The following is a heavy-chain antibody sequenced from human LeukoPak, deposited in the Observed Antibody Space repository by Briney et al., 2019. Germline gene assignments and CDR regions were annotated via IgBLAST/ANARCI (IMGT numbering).Heavy chain of an antibody. V-gene: IGHV4-38-2*02. CDR2: IYHSGKT. CDR3: ARDRIAVSDPPNWFDP. D-gene: IGHD6-19*01. CDR1: GYSISRGYY. Sequence: SETLSLTCTVSGYSISRGYYWGWIRQPPGKGLEWIGSIYHSGKTYYNPSLKSRVTISLDTSKNQFSLNLSSVTAADTAVYFCARDRIAVSDPPNWFDPWGQGTLVTVSS. J-gene: IGHJ5*02.